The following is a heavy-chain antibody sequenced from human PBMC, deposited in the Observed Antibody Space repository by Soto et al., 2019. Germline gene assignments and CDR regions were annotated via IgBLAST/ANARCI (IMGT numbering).Heavy chain of an antibody. V-gene: IGHV1-69*02. CDR2: IIPILGIA. CDR1: GGTFSSYT. CDR3: ASSMITFGGVIVRGTFDY. J-gene: IGHJ4*02. Sequence: QVQLVQSGAEVKKPGSSVKVSCKASGGTFSSYTISWVRQAPGQGLEWMGRIIPILGIANYAQKFQGRVTITAAKSTSTAYMELSSLRSEDTAVYYCASSMITFGGVIVRGTFDYWGQGTLVTVSS. D-gene: IGHD3-16*02.